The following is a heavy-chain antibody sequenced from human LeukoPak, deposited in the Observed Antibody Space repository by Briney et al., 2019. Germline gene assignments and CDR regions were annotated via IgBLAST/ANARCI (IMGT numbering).Heavy chain of an antibody. V-gene: IGHV1-18*01. CDR2: ISAYNGNT. CDR3: ARGDIVVVPAVMGMDV. D-gene: IGHD2-2*01. Sequence: ASVKVSCKASGYTFTSYGISWVRQAPGQGLEWMGWISAYNGNTNYAQKLQGRVTMTTDTSTSTAYMELRSLRSDDTAVYYCARGDIVVVPAVMGMDVWGKGTTVTVSS. J-gene: IGHJ6*03. CDR1: GYTFTSYG.